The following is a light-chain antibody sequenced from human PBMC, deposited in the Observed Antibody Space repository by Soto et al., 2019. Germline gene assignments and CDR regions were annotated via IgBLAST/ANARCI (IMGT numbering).Light chain of an antibody. J-gene: IGLJ1*01. CDR1: FSDIAVFNY. CDR2: QVT. V-gene: IGLV2-14*01. Sequence: QSALAQPASVSGSPGQSITMSCTGSFSDIAVFNYVSWYQQYPGRAPKLLIYQVTSRASGVSHRFSGSKSGNTASLTISGLQPEDEAEYYCNSYSSTNFYVFGTGTKVTVL. CDR3: NSYSSTNFYV.